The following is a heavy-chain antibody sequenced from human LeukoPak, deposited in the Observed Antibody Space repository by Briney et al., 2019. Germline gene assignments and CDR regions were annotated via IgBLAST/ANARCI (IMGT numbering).Heavy chain of an antibody. CDR2: ISGDGGSL. CDR3: AKGGGISGYSYQNDY. CDR1: GFTFDDYA. D-gene: IGHD3-22*01. V-gene: IGHV3-43*02. J-gene: IGHJ4*02. Sequence: GGSLRLSCAASGFTFDDYAMHWVRPAPGKGLEWVSLISGDGGSLYYADSVKGPFTISRDNSKNSLFLQMNGLRTEDTALYYCAKGGGISGYSYQNDYWGQGTLVTVSS.